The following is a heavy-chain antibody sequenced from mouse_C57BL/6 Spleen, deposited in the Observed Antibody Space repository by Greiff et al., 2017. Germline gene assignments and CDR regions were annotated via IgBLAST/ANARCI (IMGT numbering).Heavy chain of an antibody. CDR2: ISSGSSTI. V-gene: IGHV5-17*01. CDR3: ARTDYYYGSSLRWYFDV. Sequence: EVQGVESGGGLVKPGGSLKLSCAASGFTFSDYGMHWVRQAPEKGLEWVAYISSGSSTIYYADTVKGRFTISRDNAKNTLFLQMTSLRSEDTAMYYCARTDYYYGSSLRWYFDVWGTGTTVTVSS. J-gene: IGHJ1*03. CDR1: GFTFSDYG. D-gene: IGHD1-1*01.